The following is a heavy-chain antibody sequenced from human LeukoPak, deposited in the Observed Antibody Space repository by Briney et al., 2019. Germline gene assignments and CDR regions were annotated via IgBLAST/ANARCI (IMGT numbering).Heavy chain of an antibody. V-gene: IGHV3-7*01. CDR2: IKQDGSEK. Sequence: PGGSLRLSCAASGFTFSSYWMSWVRQAPGKGLEWVANIKQDGSEKYYVDSVKGRFTISRDNAKNSLYLQMNSLRAEDTAVYYCARGFPWGVVPAAINYWGQGTLVTVSS. J-gene: IGHJ4*02. CDR3: ARGFPWGVVPAAINY. D-gene: IGHD2-2*01. CDR1: GFTFSSYW.